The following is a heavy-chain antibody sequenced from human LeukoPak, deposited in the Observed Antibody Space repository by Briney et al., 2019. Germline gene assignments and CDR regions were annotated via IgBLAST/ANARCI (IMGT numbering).Heavy chain of an antibody. CDR2: IFGSGGSA. D-gene: IGHD6-19*01. J-gene: IGHJ4*02. Sequence: GGSLRLSCTASGFTFSSYAMYWVRQAPGKGLEWVSGIFGSGGSAHYADSVKGRFTISRDNSQNTVYLQMNSLGAEDTAVYYCGKTTTGYSSGRYPAWPVDYWGQGTLVTVSS. CDR1: GFTFSSYA. V-gene: IGHV3-23*01. CDR3: GKTTTGYSSGRYPAWPVDY.